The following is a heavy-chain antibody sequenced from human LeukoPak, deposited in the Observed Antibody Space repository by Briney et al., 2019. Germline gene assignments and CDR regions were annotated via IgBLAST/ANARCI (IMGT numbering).Heavy chain of an antibody. CDR1: GYTFTSYD. CDR3: ARDYLPNYYDSSGYYV. V-gene: IGHV1-8*03. CDR2: MNPNSGNT. Sequence: GASVKVSCKASGYTFTSYDINWVRQATGQGLEWMGWMNPNSGNTGYAQKFQGRVTITRNTSISTAYMELSSLGSEDTAVYYCARDYLPNYYDSSGYYVWGQGTLVTVSS. D-gene: IGHD3-22*01. J-gene: IGHJ4*02.